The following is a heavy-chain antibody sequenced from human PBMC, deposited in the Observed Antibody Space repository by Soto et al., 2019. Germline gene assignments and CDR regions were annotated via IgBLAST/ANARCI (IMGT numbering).Heavy chain of an antibody. D-gene: IGHD2-15*01. J-gene: IGHJ5*02. V-gene: IGHV4-59*08. CDR3: AKGTPSPLIVRSSRGPWFDP. CDR1: GGSISSYY. Sequence: SETLSLTCTVSGGSISSYYWSWIRQPPGKGLEWIGYMYYGGRTNYNPSLKSRVTISVDTSKMQVSLKLSSVTAADTAVYFCAKGTPSPLIVRSSRGPWFDPWGQGTLVTVSS. CDR2: MYYGGRT.